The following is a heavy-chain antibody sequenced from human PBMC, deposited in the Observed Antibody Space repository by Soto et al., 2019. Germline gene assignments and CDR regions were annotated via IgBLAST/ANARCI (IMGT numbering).Heavy chain of an antibody. V-gene: IGHV4-28*01. CDR3: ARREIQGPIDY. CDR2: LYYSGTT. CDR1: GYCSSSSNW. Sequence: LETLSLTCTFSGYCSSSSNWWGWIRQPPGKGLEWIGYLYYSGTTYYNPSLKSRVTMSVDTSKNRFSLKLTSVTAVDTAVYYCARREIQGPIDYWGQGTLVPVSS. J-gene: IGHJ4*02. D-gene: IGHD1-26*01.